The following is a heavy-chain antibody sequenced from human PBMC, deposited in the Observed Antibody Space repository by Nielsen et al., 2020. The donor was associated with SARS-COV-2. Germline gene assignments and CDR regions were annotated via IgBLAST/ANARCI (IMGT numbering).Heavy chain of an antibody. D-gene: IGHD2-15*01. J-gene: IGHJ4*02. V-gene: IGHV1-69*04. CDR3: ARGAYCSGGSCFRAGGDYFDY. CDR2: IIPIFGIA. Sequence: VRQMPGKGLEWMGRIIPIFGIANYAQKFQGRVTITADKSTSTAYMELSSLRSEDTAVYYCARGAYCSGGSCFRAGGDYFDYWGQGTLVTVSS.